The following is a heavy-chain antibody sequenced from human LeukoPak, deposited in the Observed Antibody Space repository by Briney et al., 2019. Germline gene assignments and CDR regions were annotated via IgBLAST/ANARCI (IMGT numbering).Heavy chain of an antibody. V-gene: IGHV3-74*01. CDR2: IKGDGSST. Sequence: TGGSLRLSCAVSGFTFSSYWMHWVRHTPGKGLVWVSRIKGDGSSTSYADSVKGRFTISRDNAKNTLYLQMNSLRAEDTAVYYCARDGYSFGHDFDYWGQGTLVTVSS. D-gene: IGHD5-18*01. CDR1: GFTFSSYW. CDR3: ARDGYSFGHDFDY. J-gene: IGHJ4*02.